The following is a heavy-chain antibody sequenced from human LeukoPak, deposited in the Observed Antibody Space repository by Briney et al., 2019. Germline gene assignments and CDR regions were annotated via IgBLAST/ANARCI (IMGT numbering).Heavy chain of an antibody. V-gene: IGHV3-53*01. D-gene: IGHD2-2*01. CDR1: GFTVSSNY. CDR3: ARDGDIVVVPAAMGVGAFDI. Sequence: PGGSLRLSCTASGFTVSSNYMSWVRQAPGKGLEWVSVIYFSGSTYYADSVKGRFTISRDNSKNTLYLQMNSLRAEDTAVYYCARDGDIVVVPAAMGVGAFDIWGQGTMVTVSS. CDR2: IYFSGST. J-gene: IGHJ3*02.